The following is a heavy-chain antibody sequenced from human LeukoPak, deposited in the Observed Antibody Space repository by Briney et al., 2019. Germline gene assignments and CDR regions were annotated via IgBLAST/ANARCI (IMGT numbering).Heavy chain of an antibody. CDR2: ISSSGRTI. CDR1: GFTFSSYE. J-gene: IGHJ4*02. D-gene: IGHD3-16*01. V-gene: IGHV3-48*03. CDR3: ARGDIRRFDY. Sequence: PAGSLRLYCAASGFTFSSYEMNWVRQAPGKGLEWVSYISSSGRTIYYADSVKGRFTISRDNAKNSLYLQMNSLRAEDTAVYYCARGDIRRFDYWGQGTLVTVSS.